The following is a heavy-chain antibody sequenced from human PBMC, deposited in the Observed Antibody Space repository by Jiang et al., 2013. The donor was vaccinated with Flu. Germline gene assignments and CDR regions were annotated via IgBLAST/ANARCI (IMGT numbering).Heavy chain of an antibody. V-gene: IGHV3-23*01. CDR3: ARDPGDIVVVVAATHWYFDL. CDR2: ISGSGGST. Sequence: GLVQPGGSLRLSCAASGFTFSSYAMSWVRQAPGKGLEWVSAISGSGGSTYYADSVKGRFTISRDNSKNTLYLQMNSLRAEDTAVYYCARDPGDIVVVVAATHWYFDLWGRGTLVTVSS. CDR1: GFTFSSYA. J-gene: IGHJ2*01. D-gene: IGHD2-15*01.